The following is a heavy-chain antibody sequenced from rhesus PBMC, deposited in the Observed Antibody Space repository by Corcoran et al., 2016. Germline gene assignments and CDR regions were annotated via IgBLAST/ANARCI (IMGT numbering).Heavy chain of an antibody. CDR3: ARDNSYDSGYFDY. Sequence: QLQLQESGPGLVKYSDSLSFPCAVAGYSISSGSGWICVRQPPGKGLEWIGYISYSGATSYIPALKSRVTISIYESKNQFSLELSSVTAADTAVYYCARDNSYDSGYFDYWCQGVLATVSS. CDR2: ISYSGAT. CDR1: GYSISSGSG. D-gene: IGHD3-28*01. V-gene: IGHV4-122*02. J-gene: IGHJ4*01.